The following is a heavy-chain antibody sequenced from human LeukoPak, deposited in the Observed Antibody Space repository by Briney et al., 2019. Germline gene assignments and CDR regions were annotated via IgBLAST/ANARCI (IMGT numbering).Heavy chain of an antibody. V-gene: IGHV4-59*01. CDR3: AFDTTVTTFIDY. D-gene: IGHD4-17*01. CDR2: IYSSGST. Sequence: SETLSLTCTVSGGSISSYYWTWIRQPPGKGLEWIGYIYSSGSTNYNPSLKSRVTISVDASKNQFSLKLISVSAGDTAVYYCAFDTTVTTFIDYWGQGTLVTVSS. CDR1: GGSISSYY. J-gene: IGHJ4*02.